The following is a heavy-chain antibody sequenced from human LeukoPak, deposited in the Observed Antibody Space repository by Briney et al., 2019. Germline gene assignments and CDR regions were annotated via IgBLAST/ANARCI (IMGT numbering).Heavy chain of an antibody. J-gene: IGHJ6*01. CDR1: GYLFTSYW. CDR3: ARQGSSYHGMDV. CDR2: SDPGDSDT. V-gene: IGHV5-51*01. D-gene: IGHD6-6*01. Sequence: PGESLKISWKGAGYLFTSYWIGLVRQMPGKGLEWRGISDPGDSDTKDSPAFQRQVTIPANNSITTAYLQWSSLKPSDTAMYYCARQGSSYHGMDVWRQGPTVPVSS.